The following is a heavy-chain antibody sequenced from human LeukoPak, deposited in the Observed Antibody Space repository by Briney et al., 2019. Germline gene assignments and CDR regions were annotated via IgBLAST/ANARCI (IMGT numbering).Heavy chain of an antibody. V-gene: IGHV3-43*01. Sequence: GGSLRLSCAASGFTFDDYTMNWVRQAPGKGLEWVSFISWDGGSTYYADSVKGRFTISRDNSKNTLYLQMNSLRAEDTAVYYCARDKMIVVAPLYYFDYWGQGTLVTVSS. J-gene: IGHJ4*02. CDR3: ARDKMIVVAPLYYFDY. D-gene: IGHD3-22*01. CDR2: ISWDGGST. CDR1: GFTFDDYT.